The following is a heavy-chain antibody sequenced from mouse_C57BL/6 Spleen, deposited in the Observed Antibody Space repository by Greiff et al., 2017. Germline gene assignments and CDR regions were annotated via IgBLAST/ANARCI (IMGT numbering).Heavy chain of an antibody. Sequence: EVKVVESGGDLVKPGGSLKLSCAASGFTFSSYGMSWVRQTPDKRLEWVATISSGGSYTYYPDSVKGRFTISRDNAKNTLYLQMSSLKSEDTAMYYCARHKDYYGSSFYYFDYWGQGTTLTVSS. V-gene: IGHV5-6*01. D-gene: IGHD1-1*01. J-gene: IGHJ2*01. CDR2: ISSGGSYT. CDR1: GFTFSSYG. CDR3: ARHKDYYGSSFYYFDY.